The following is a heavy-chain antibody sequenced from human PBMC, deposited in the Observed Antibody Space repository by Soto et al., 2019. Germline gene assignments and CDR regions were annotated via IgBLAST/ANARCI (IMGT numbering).Heavy chain of an antibody. CDR1: GGSFSNYY. Sequence: PSETLSLTCAVYGGSFSNYYWSWIRQPPGRGLEWIGENNHGGSPEYNASLKSRVTISLDTSKNQFFLKLSSVTAADTAVYYCAPVRDFDKLFSLWGQGTPVTVSS. D-gene: IGHD2-15*01. CDR2: NNHGGSP. J-gene: IGHJ4*02. CDR3: APVRDFDKLFSL. V-gene: IGHV4-34*01.